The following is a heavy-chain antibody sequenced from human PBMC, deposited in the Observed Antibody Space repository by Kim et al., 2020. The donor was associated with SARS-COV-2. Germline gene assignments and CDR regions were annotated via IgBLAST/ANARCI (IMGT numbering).Heavy chain of an antibody. D-gene: IGHD3-22*01. J-gene: IGHJ4*01. CDR3: ARDSVDYDRGAYAVILFDY. CDR1: GYSFTNHA. CDR2: INTNTENP. Sequence: ASVKVSCKASGYSFTNHAINWVRQAPGQGLEWMGWINTNTENPTYAQGFTGRFVFSLDTSVSTAYLQLSGLKPEDTAVYYCARDSVDYDRGAYAVILFDY. V-gene: IGHV7-4-1*02.